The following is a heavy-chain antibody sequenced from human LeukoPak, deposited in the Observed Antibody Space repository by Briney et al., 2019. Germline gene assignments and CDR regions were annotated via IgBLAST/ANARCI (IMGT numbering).Heavy chain of an antibody. CDR2: IYHSGST. J-gene: IGHJ1*01. D-gene: IGHD1-26*01. CDR3: ARGGRSALQH. Sequence: SETLSLTCAVSGGSISSSNWWSWVRQPPGKGLEWIGEIYHSGSTNYNPSLKSRVTISVDTSKNQFSLKLSSVTAADTAVYYCARGGRSALQHWGQGTLVTVSS. CDR1: GGSISSSNW. V-gene: IGHV4-4*02.